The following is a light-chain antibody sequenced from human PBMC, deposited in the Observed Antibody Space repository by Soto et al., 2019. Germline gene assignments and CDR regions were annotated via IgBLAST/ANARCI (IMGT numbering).Light chain of an antibody. CDR3: QQRSNWLPLT. CDR2: YAS. V-gene: IGKV3-15*01. CDR1: QSVGSD. Sequence: EIVMTQSPATLSVSPGERATLSCRASQSVGSDLVWYQQRPGQAPRLLIFYASTRATGIPARFSGSGSGTQFTLTISSLQSEDFAVYYCQQRSNWLPLTFGGGTKVDI. J-gene: IGKJ4*01.